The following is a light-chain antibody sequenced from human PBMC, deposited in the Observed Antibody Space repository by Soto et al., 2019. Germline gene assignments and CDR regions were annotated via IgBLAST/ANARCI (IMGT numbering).Light chain of an antibody. V-gene: IGLV1-51*02. CDR3: GTWDSSLRGV. CDR2: ENN. J-gene: IGLJ2*01. Sequence: QSVLTQPPSVSAAPGQKVTISCSGSSFNIGNNYVSWYQQLPGTAPKLLIYENNKRPSGIPDRFSGSKSGTSATLGITGLQTGDEADYYCGTWDSSLRGVFGGGTKLTVL. CDR1: SFNIGNNY.